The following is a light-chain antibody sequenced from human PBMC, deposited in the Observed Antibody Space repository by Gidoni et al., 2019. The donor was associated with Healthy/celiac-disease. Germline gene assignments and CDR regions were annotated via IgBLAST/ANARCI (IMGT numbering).Light chain of an antibody. Sequence: EIVLTHSPGTLSLSPGERATLSCRASQSGSSSYLAWYQQKPGQAPRLLIYGASSRATGIPDRFSGSGSGTDFTLTISRLEPEDFAVYYCQQYGSSPHTFGQGTKLEIK. V-gene: IGKV3-20*01. CDR3: QQYGSSPHT. CDR2: GAS. CDR1: QSGSSSY. J-gene: IGKJ2*01.